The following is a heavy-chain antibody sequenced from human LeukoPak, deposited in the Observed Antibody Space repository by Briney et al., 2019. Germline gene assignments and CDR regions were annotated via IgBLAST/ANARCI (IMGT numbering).Heavy chain of an antibody. V-gene: IGHV3-9*01. CDR1: GFTFHDYA. CDR2: ISWNSGTI. J-gene: IGHJ4*02. D-gene: IGHD2/OR15-2a*01. CDR3: AKDVATFYSGIDY. Sequence: PGGSLRLSCAASGFTFHDYAMHWVRQAPGKGLEWVSGISWNSGTIGYADSVEGRFTISRDNPKNSLYLQMNSLRAEDTALYYCAKDVATFYSGIDYWGQGTLVTVSS.